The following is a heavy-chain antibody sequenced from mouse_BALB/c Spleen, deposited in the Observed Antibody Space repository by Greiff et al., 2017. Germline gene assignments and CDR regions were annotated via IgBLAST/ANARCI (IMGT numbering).Heavy chain of an antibody. V-gene: IGHV14-1*02. CDR2: IDPENGNT. CDR3: VYVYGEAWFAY. D-gene: IGHD1-1*01. Sequence: VQLQQSGAELVRPGALVKLSCKASGFNIKDYYMHWVKQRPEQGLEWIGWIDPENGNTIYDPKFQGKASITADTSSNTAYLQLSSLTSEDTAVYYCVYVYGEAWFAYWGQGTLVTVSA. J-gene: IGHJ3*01. CDR1: GFNIKDYY.